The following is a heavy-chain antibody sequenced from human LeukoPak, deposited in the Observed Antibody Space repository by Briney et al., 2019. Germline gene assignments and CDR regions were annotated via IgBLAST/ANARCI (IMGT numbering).Heavy chain of an antibody. CDR2: INHSGST. CDR3: ARAGGRPYDSSGYLGY. Sequence: PSETLSLTCAVYGGSFSGYYWSWIRQPPGKGLEWIGEINHSGSTNYNPSLKSRVTISVDTSKNQFSLKLSSVTAEDTAVYYCARAGGRPYDSSGYLGYWGQGTLVTVSS. J-gene: IGHJ4*02. V-gene: IGHV4-34*01. CDR1: GGSFSGYY. D-gene: IGHD3-22*01.